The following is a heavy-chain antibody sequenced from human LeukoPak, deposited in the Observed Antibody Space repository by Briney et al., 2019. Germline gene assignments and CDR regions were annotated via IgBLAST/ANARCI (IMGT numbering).Heavy chain of an antibody. CDR3: AQSSGWDSLKY. CDR1: GHAFTGYY. D-gene: IGHD6-19*01. V-gene: IGHV1-2*02. CDR2: INPNSGGT. J-gene: IGHJ4*02. Sequence: GASVKVSCKASGHAFTGYYMHWVRQAPGQGLEWMGWINPNSGGTNHAQKFQGRVSMTRDTSISTAYMVQSRLRSDDTAVYYCAQSSGWDSLKYWGQGTLVTVSS.